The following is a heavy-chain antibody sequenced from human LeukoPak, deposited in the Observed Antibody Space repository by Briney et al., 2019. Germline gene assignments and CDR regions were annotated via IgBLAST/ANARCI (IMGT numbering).Heavy chain of an antibody. CDR1: GGSFSGYY. CDR2: INHSGST. Sequence: SETLSLTCAVYGGSFSGYYWSWIRQPPGKGLEWIGEINHSGSTNYNPSLKSRATISVDTSRNQFSLRLTSATAADTAVYFCARGDYRDYTFYMWGQGTMVTVSS. D-gene: IGHD4-17*01. CDR3: ARGDYRDYTFYM. J-gene: IGHJ3*02. V-gene: IGHV4-34*01.